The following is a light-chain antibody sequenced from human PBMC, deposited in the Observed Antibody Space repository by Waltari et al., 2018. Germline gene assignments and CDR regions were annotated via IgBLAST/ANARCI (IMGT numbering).Light chain of an antibody. V-gene: IGLV8-61*01. CDR2: STN. CDR1: SGYVTTSLA. Sequence: QTVVTQEPSFSVSPGGTVTLTCALSSGYVTTSLAPGWYQQTPGQAPRTLIYSTNTRSSGVPDRFSGSILGSKAALTITGAQADDESDYYCVLYLPSGIWVFGGGTKLTVL. J-gene: IGLJ3*02. CDR3: VLYLPSGIWV.